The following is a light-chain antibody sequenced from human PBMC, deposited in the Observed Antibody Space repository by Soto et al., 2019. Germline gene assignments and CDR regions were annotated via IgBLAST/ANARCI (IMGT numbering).Light chain of an antibody. CDR2: KTS. V-gene: IGKV1-5*03. J-gene: IGKJ1*01. CDR1: QSISSW. Sequence: DIQLTQSPSTLSASVGDRVTITCRARQSISSWLAWYQQKPGKAPNFLIYKTSNIESGVHSRFSGSGSGTEFTLTISTLQTDDFAPSYCQYYNDYCWTFGQGTKVEI. CDR3: QYYNDYCWT.